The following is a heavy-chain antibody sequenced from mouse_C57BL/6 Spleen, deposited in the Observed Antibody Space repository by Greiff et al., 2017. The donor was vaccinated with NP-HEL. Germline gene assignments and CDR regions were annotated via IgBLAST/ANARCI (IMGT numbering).Heavy chain of an antibody. CDR1: GYTFTDYW. V-gene: IGHV1-7*01. J-gene: IGHJ2*01. D-gene: IGHD2-12*01. CDR3: AREDDYYFDY. CDR2: INPSSGYT. Sequence: QVQLKESGAELAKPGASVKLSCKASGYTFTDYWMHWVKQRPGQGLEWIGYINPSSGYTKYTQKFKDKATLTADNSSSTAYRQLSSLTYEYSAVYYCAREDDYYFDYWGQGTTLTVSS.